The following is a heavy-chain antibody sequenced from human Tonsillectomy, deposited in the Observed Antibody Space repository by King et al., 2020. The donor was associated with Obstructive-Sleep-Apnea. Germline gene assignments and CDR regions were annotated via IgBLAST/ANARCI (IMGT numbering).Heavy chain of an antibody. CDR1: GFTFSTFW. CDR2: IKEDGSEK. V-gene: IGHV3-7*01. D-gene: IGHD6-13*01. CDR3: ARGRQLGY. J-gene: IGHJ4*02. Sequence: VQLVESGGGLVQPGGSLRLSCAASGFTFSTFWMILVRQAPGKGLEWVANIKEDGSEKYYWDSVKGRFTISRDNAKNSLYLQMNSLRAEDTAVFYCARGRQLGYWGQGNLVTVSS.